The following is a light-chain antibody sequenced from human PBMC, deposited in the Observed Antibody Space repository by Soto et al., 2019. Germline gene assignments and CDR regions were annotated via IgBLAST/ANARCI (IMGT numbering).Light chain of an antibody. CDR2: EVT. CDR1: TNDVGGYNY. J-gene: IGLJ1*01. Sequence: QSALTQPASVSGSPGQSITISCTGTTNDVGGYNYVSWYQQHPGKAPKLLIFEVTSRPSGVSHRFSGSKSGNTASLTISALQAEDEADYFRNSYTSSTSLPYVFGTGTKVTVL. V-gene: IGLV2-14*01. CDR3: NSYTSSTSLPYV.